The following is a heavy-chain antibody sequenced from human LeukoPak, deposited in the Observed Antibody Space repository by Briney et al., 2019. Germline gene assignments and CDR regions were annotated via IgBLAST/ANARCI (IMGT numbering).Heavy chain of an antibody. Sequence: GGSLRLSCAASGFTFSNYALVWVRQAPGKGLEWGSAIRGSGGNTNYADAVKGRFTISRDNSKNTLYLQMNSLRAEDTAVYYCGRDPNGDYVGAFEFWGQGTMVTVSS. D-gene: IGHD4-17*01. CDR1: GFTFSNYA. CDR3: GRDPNGDYVGAFEF. J-gene: IGHJ3*01. V-gene: IGHV3-23*01. CDR2: IRGSGGNT.